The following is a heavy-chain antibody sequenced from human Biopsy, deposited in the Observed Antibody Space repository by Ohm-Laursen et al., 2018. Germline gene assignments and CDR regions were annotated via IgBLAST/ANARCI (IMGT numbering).Heavy chain of an antibody. D-gene: IGHD4-17*01. CDR2: ITWNSGSI. CDR1: GFTFDDYA. J-gene: IGHJ6*02. Sequence: SLRLSCTASGFTFDDYAMHWVRQAPGKGLEWVSGITWNSGSIGYADSVKGQFSIFRDNAKHSLYLQMNSLRTEDTALYYCAKDLGLNYSDRFLFYYGMDVWGRGTTVTVSS. V-gene: IGHV3-9*01. CDR3: AKDLGLNYSDRFLFYYGMDV.